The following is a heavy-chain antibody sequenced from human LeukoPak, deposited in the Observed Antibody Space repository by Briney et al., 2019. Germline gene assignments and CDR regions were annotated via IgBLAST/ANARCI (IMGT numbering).Heavy chain of an antibody. D-gene: IGHD4-17*01. Sequence: GGSLRLSCAASGFTFSSFWMHWVRQAPGKGLVWVSRINKDGSSTTYADSVKGRFTISRDNAENTLYLQLSSLRGEDTAVYYCARPKDSGDSVVAFDSWGQGTLVTVSS. CDR1: GFTFSSFW. J-gene: IGHJ4*02. CDR2: INKDGSST. V-gene: IGHV3-74*01. CDR3: ARPKDSGDSVVAFDS.